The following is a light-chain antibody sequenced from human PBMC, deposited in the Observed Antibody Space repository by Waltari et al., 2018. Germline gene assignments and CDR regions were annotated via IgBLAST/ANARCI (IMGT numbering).Light chain of an antibody. CDR1: QDINKW. CDR3: QQAHSFPYS. Sequence: DIQMTQSPSSVSASVGDRVTITCRAGQDINKWLAWFQQTPGKAPKRLIYAGSSLQSGVPSRFSGSGSGADFTLTISTLQPEDSATYYCQQAHSFPYSFGQGTKLEIK. V-gene: IGKV1-12*01. CDR2: AGS. J-gene: IGKJ2*03.